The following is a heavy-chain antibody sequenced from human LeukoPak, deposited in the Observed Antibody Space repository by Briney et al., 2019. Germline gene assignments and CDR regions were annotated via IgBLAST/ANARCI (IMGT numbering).Heavy chain of an antibody. CDR3: ALGYHDVWER. V-gene: IGHV4-39*07. CDR1: GGSISSGGYY. J-gene: IGHJ4*02. D-gene: IGHD3/OR15-3a*01. Sequence: SETLSLTCTVSGGSISSGGYYWSWVRQPPGKGLEWIGEINHSGSIYYNPSLKSRVTMSVDRSDNQFSLKLTAMTAADTAVYYCALGYHDVWERWGQGTLVTVSS. CDR2: INHSGSI.